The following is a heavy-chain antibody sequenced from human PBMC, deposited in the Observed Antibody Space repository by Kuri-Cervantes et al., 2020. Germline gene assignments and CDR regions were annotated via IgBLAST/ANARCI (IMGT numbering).Heavy chain of an antibody. J-gene: IGHJ4*02. D-gene: IGHD1-1*01. V-gene: IGHV3-7*03. CDR2: IKQDGSEK. CDR3: ARERFRAYEGTYEN. CDR1: GFTFSSYW. Sequence: GESLKISCAASGFTFSSYWMSWVRQAPGKGLEWVANIKQDGSEKYYVDSVKGRFTISRDNAKNSLYLQMNSLRAEDTAVYYCARERFRAYEGTYENWGQGTLVTVSS.